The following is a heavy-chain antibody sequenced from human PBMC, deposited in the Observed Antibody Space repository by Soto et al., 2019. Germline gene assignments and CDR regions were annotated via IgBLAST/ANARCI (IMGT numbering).Heavy chain of an antibody. CDR3: ARDWGGHSWTNGSLFHFSRLAG. CDR2: ISSSSSTI. Sequence: LSLSCAASGFTFSSYSMNWVRKAPVKGLEWVSYISSSSSTIYYAASVKGRFTISRDNAKNSLYLQINRLRDEDTAGYYCARDWGGHSWTNGSLFHFSRLAGLGQGTTVSVSS. CDR1: GFTFSSYS. J-gene: IGHJ6*02. D-gene: IGHD2-21*01. V-gene: IGHV3-48*02.